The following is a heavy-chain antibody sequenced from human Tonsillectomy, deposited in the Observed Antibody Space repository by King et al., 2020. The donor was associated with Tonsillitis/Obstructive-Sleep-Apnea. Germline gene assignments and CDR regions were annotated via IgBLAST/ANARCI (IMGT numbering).Heavy chain of an antibody. D-gene: IGHD6-6*01. CDR1: GGSISSGNYY. Sequence: VQLQESGPGLVKPSQTLFLTCTVSGGSISSGNYYWSWIRQHPVKGLEWIGDIYDSGSTYYNASLKSRVTISVDTSTNQFSLKLSSVTAADTAVYYCARVPGAARNYYDYYMDVWGKGTTVTVSS. CDR2: IYDSGST. V-gene: IGHV4-31*03. J-gene: IGHJ6*03. CDR3: ARVPGAARNYYDYYMDV.